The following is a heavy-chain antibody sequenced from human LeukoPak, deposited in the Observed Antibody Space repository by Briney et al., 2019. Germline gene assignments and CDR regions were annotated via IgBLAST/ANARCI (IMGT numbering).Heavy chain of an antibody. V-gene: IGHV4-38-2*02. J-gene: IGHJ6*03. D-gene: IGHD3-3*02. CDR2: IYHSGST. CDR3: ARVSLGYYYCNMDV. CDR1: SYSISSAYY. Sequence: SETLSLTCNVSSYSISSAYYWGWIRQPPGKGLEWIGTIYHSGSTYNNPSLKSRVTISVDTSRNQFSLKLSSVTAADTAVYYCARVSLGYYYCNMDVWGKGTTVTVSS.